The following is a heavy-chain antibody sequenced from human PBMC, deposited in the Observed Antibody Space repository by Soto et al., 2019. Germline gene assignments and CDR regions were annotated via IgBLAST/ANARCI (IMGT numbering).Heavy chain of an antibody. J-gene: IGHJ4*02. Sequence: QVQLVESGGGVVQPGRSRRLSCAASGFTFSSYDIHWVRQAPGKGLEWVAVVWYDESNKFYADSVKGRFTISRDNSKNTLYLHMNSLRAEDTAVYYCARGAGVTLDYWGQGTLVTVSS. CDR2: VWYDESNK. V-gene: IGHV3-33*01. D-gene: IGHD2-8*01. CDR3: ARGAGVTLDY. CDR1: GFTFSSYD.